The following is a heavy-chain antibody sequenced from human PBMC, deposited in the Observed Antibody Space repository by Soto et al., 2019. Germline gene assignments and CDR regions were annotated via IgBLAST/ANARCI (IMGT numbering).Heavy chain of an antibody. CDR2: ISSSSSTI. V-gene: IGHV3-48*02. D-gene: IGHD6-19*01. Sequence: GSLRLSCAASGFTFSSYSTNWVRQAPGKGLEWVSYISSSSSTIYYADSVKGRFTISRDNAKNSLYLQMNSLRDEDTAVYYCAREQWLVGYYYYYGMDVWGQGTTVTVSS. CDR1: GFTFSSYS. J-gene: IGHJ6*02. CDR3: AREQWLVGYYYYYGMDV.